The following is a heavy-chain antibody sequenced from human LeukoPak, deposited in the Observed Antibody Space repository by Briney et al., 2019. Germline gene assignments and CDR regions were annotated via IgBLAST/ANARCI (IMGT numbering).Heavy chain of an antibody. CDR3: ARASGAAGTNLYWPPDY. Sequence: GGSLRLSCAASGFTFSSYSMSWVRQAPGKGLEWVSSITSSSSYIYYADSVEGRFTISRDNAKNSLYLQMNSLRAEDTAVYYCARASGAAGTNLYWPPDYWGQGTLVTVSS. CDR1: GFTFSSYS. D-gene: IGHD6-13*01. V-gene: IGHV3-21*01. J-gene: IGHJ4*02. CDR2: ITSSSSYI.